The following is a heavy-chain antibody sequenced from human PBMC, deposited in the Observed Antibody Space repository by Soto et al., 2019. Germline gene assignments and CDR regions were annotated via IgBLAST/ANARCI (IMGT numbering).Heavy chain of an antibody. D-gene: IGHD4-4*01. CDR3: ARNISNFRYSYYAMDV. V-gene: IGHV5-51*01. CDR1: GYTFTDYW. CDR2: IYPGDPDT. J-gene: IGHJ6*02. Sequence: PGESLKISCKGSGYTFTDYWIGWVRQLPGKGLEWMGIIYPGDPDTRYSPSFQGHVTITVDKSTNTAYLQWNTLRASDTAMYYCARNISNFRYSYYAMDVRGQGTTVTVSS.